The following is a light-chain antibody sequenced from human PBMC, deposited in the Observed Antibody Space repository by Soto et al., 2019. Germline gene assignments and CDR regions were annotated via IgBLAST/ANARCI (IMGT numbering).Light chain of an antibody. J-gene: IGLJ2*01. CDR1: SSNIGSNY. CDR2: RNN. V-gene: IGLV1-47*01. CDR3: AAWADSLSVLVV. Sequence: QSVLTQPPSASGTPGQRVTISCSGSSSNIGSNYVYWYQQLPGTAPKRLIYRNNQRPSGVPDRFSGSKSGTSDSLAISGLRSEDEADYYCAAWADSLSVLVVFGGGTKLTVL.